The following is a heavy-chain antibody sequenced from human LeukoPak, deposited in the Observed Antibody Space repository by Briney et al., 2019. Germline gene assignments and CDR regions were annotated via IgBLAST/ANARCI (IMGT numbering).Heavy chain of an antibody. Sequence: GGSLRLSCVASGFSFSAYTMHWVRQAPGKGLEYVSAIRSDGSSTFYPSSVRGRFTISRDNSKSTLYLQMGSLRAEDTAVYYRTRRYGGHSGWAGYHDSWGQGTLVTVSS. D-gene: IGHD6-19*01. J-gene: IGHJ4*02. CDR2: IRSDGSST. CDR1: GFSFSAYT. V-gene: IGHV3-64*01. CDR3: TRRYGGHSGWAGYHDS.